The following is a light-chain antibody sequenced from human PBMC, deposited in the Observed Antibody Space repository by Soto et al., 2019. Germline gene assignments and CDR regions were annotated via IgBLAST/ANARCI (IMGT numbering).Light chain of an antibody. Sequence: QSALTQPASVSGSPGQSITISCTGTSSDVGSYNLVSWYQQHPGKAPKLMIYEGSKRPSGVSNRFSVSKSGNTASLTISGLQAEDEAAYYCCSYAGSSTWVFGGGTKVTIL. CDR2: EGS. V-gene: IGLV2-23*01. J-gene: IGLJ2*01. CDR3: CSYAGSSTWV. CDR1: SSDVGSYNL.